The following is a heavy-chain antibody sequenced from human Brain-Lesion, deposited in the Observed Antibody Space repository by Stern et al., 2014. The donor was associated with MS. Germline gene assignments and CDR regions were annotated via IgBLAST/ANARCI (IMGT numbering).Heavy chain of an antibody. CDR1: GFTFGRCA. Sequence: VQLVESGGGVVQPGRPLRLSCVASGFTFGRCAMHWVRQAPGKGLERVAGVSYDGSNKYYADSVKGRFTISRDNSQNTLYMQMSSLRPEDTAVYYCAKDRQYLTYFFAHWGQGSLVTVSS. CDR3: AKDRQYLTYFFAH. D-gene: IGHD2/OR15-2a*01. J-gene: IGHJ5*02. V-gene: IGHV3-30*18. CDR2: VSYDGSNK.